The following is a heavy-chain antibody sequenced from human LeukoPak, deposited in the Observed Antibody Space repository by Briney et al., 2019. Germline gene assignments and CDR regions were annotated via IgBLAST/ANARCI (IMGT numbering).Heavy chain of an antibody. J-gene: IGHJ4*02. D-gene: IGHD4-17*01. CDR2: INGGGVNT. Sequence: GGSLRLSCAASGFTFSSYAMSWVRQAPGKGLEWVSTINGGGVNTHYADSVGGRFTISRDNSKNTLFLQMNSLRDEDTAVYYCAMAPYGDSSDYFDYWGQGTLVTVSS. V-gene: IGHV3-23*01. CDR3: AMAPYGDSSDYFDY. CDR1: GFTFSSYA.